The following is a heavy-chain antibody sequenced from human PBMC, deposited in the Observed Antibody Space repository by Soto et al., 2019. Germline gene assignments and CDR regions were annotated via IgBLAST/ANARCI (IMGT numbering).Heavy chain of an antibody. D-gene: IGHD3-9*01. CDR2: IIPIFGTA. V-gene: IGHV1-69*05. J-gene: IGHJ4*02. CDR1: GGTFSSYS. CDR3: ARAPNILTVKYYFDY. Sequence: SVKVSCTASGGTFSSYSINWVRQAPGQGLEWMGGIIPIFGTANNAQKFQGRVMITTDESATTVYMELSSLRSEDTAVYYCARAPNILTVKYYFDYWGQGTLVTVSS.